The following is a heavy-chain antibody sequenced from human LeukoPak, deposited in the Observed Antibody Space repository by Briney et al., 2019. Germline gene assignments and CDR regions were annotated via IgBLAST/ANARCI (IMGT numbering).Heavy chain of an antibody. CDR2: IWYDGSNK. CDR1: GFTFSSYG. CDR3: ARDRVLGGSGSLDY. J-gene: IGHJ4*02. V-gene: IGHV3-33*01. Sequence: PGGSLRLSCAASGFTFSSYGMHWVRQAPGKGLEWVAVIWYDGSNKYYADSMKGRFTISRDNSKNTLYLQMNSLRAEDTAVYYCARDRVLGGSGSLDYWGQGTLVTVSS. D-gene: IGHD3-10*01.